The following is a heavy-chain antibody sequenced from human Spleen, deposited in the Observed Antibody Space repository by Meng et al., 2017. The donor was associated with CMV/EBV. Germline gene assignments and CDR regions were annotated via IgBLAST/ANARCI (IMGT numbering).Heavy chain of an antibody. V-gene: IGHV3-48*04. Sequence: GESLKISCAASGFTLTEYTMNWVRQAPGKGLECVSHISSSGTNIYYADSVKGRFTISRDNAKNSLFLQMNSLRTEDTAVYFCARSRDQSTDSKYGLDVWGQGTTVTVS. CDR3: ARSRDQSTDSKYGLDV. CDR1: GFTLTEYT. CDR2: ISSSGTNI. J-gene: IGHJ6*02. D-gene: IGHD2-2*01.